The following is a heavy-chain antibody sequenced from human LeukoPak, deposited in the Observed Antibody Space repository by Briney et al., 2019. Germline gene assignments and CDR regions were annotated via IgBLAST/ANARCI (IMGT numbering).Heavy chain of an antibody. V-gene: IGHV1-18*01. CDR1: GYTFTSYG. Sequence: ASVKVSCKASGYTFTSYGISWVRQAPGQGLEWMGWISAYNGNTNYAQKLQGRVTMTTDTSTSTAYMELRSLRSDDTAVYYCARDDYGDYRGYYYGMDVWGQGTTVTVSS. J-gene: IGHJ6*02. D-gene: IGHD4-17*01. CDR3: ARDDYGDYRGYYYGMDV. CDR2: ISAYNGNT.